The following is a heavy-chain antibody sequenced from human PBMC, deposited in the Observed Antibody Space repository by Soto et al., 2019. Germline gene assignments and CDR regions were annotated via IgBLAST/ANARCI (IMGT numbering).Heavy chain of an antibody. CDR3: ARRAFASSHTFDI. V-gene: IGHV3-23*01. CDR1: GFALSSNP. CDR2: ISDSGGLT. J-gene: IGHJ3*02. D-gene: IGHD6-6*01. Sequence: VQLLESGGDLVHPGGSLRLSCAASGFALSSNPMSWVRQAPEKGLEWVSGISDSGGLTYNADSVKGRFTISRDNSKNTLYLQMNSLRAEDTAVYYCARRAFASSHTFDIWGQGTMVTVSS.